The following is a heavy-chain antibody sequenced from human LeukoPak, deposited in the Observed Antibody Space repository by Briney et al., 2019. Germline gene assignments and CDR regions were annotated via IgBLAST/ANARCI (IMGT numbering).Heavy chain of an antibody. J-gene: IGHJ4*02. D-gene: IGHD5-12*01. Sequence: ASVKVSCKISGYTLSEVSMHWVRHPPGKGLEWMGGFNPEEGETIYARKFQGRLTLTEDTSTDTAYMEVSGLRSEDTAVYYCATEIVGYGDVHYFDHWGQGTLVTVSS. V-gene: IGHV1-24*01. CDR3: ATEIVGYGDVHYFDH. CDR1: GYTLSEVS. CDR2: FNPEEGET.